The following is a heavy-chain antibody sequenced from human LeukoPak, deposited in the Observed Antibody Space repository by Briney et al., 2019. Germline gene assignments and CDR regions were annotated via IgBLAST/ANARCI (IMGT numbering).Heavy chain of an antibody. D-gene: IGHD1-26*01. V-gene: IGHV3-9*01. CDR3: AKDSGSSPPHYYYGMDV. CDR1: GFTFDDYA. CDR2: ISWNSGSI. J-gene: IGHJ6*02. Sequence: GGSLRLSCAASGFTFDDYAMHWVRQAPGKGLEWVSGISWNSGSIGYADSVKGRFTISRDNAKNSLYLQMNSLRAEDTALYYCAKDSGSSPPHYYYGMDVWGQGTTVIVSS.